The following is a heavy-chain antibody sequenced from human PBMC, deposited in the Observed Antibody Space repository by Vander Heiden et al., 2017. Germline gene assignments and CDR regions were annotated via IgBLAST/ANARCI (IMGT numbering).Heavy chain of an antibody. V-gene: IGHV3-7*01. J-gene: IGHJ3*02. D-gene: IGHD3-22*01. CDR3: ARDDYDSSGYQEINAFDI. CDR1: GFTFSSYW. Sequence: EVQLVESGGGLVQPGGSLRPSCAASGFTFSSYWMSWVRQAPGKGLEWVANIKQDGSEKYYVDSVKGRFTISRDNAKNSLYLQMNSLRAEDTAVYYCARDDYDSSGYQEINAFDIWGQGTMVTVSS. CDR2: IKQDGSEK.